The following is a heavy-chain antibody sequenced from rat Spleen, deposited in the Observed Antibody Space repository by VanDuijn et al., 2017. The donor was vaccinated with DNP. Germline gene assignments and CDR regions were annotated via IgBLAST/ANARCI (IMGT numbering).Heavy chain of an antibody. J-gene: IGHJ2*01. Sequence: EVQLVESGGDLVQPGRSLKVSCVASGFTFNYYWMAWIRQVPGKGLEWVASITSSGGYTYYPDSVKGRFTISRDNAKNTLYLQMNSLRSEDTATYYCARDQGNWGQGVMVTVSS. CDR3: ARDQGN. CDR2: ITSSGGYT. V-gene: IGHV5-31*01. CDR1: GFTFNYYW. D-gene: IGHD1-11*01.